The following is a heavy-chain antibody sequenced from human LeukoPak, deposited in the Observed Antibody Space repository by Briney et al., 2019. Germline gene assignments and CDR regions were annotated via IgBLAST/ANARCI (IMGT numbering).Heavy chain of an antibody. V-gene: IGHV1-8*01. D-gene: IGHD4-17*01. CDR3: ARERFPGYGDYVPVDAFDI. J-gene: IGHJ3*02. CDR1: GYTFTSYD. CDR2: MNPNSGNT. Sequence: ASVKVSCKASGYTFTSYDINWVRQATGQGLEWMGWMNPNSGNTGYAQKFQGRVTMTRNTSISTAYMELSSLGSEDTAVYYCARERFPGYGDYVPVDAFDIWGQGTMVTVSS.